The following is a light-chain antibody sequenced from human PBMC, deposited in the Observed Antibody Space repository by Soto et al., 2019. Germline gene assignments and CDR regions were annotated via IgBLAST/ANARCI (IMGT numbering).Light chain of an antibody. J-gene: IGKJ1*01. V-gene: IGKV3-20*01. CDR2: AAS. Sequence: EIVLTQSPGTLSLSPGERATLCCRASQSVSSSYLAWYQQKPGQAPRLLIYAASSRATGIPDRFSGSGSGTDFTLTITRLEPEDFAVYYCKQYGSSSWTFGQGTKVDIK. CDR3: KQYGSSSWT. CDR1: QSVSSSY.